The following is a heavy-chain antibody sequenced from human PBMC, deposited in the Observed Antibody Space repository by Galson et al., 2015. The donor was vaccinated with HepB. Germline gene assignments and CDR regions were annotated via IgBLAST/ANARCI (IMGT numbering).Heavy chain of an antibody. V-gene: IGHV1-69*10. Sequence: SVKVSCKASGGTFSSYAISWVRQAPGQGLEWMGGIIPILGIANYAQKFQGRVTITADKSTSTAYMELSSLRSEDTAVYYCARDVTELHYYDSSGLNWFDPWGQGTLVTVSS. J-gene: IGHJ5*02. CDR2: IIPILGIA. CDR3: ARDVTELHYYDSSGLNWFDP. D-gene: IGHD3-22*01. CDR1: GGTFSSYA.